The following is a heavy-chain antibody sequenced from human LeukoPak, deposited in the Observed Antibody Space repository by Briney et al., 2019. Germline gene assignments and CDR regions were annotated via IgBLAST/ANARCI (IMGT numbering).Heavy chain of an antibody. D-gene: IGHD2-15*01. CDR1: RGTFSSYA. CDR2: IIPIFGTA. J-gene: IGHJ5*02. CDR3: ARGGIYCSGGSCYSESWFDP. V-gene: IGHV1-69*05. Sequence: ASVKVSCKASRGTFSSYAISWVRQAPGQGLEWMGRIIPIFGTANYAQKFQGRVTITTDESTSTAYMELSSLRSEDTAVYYCARGGIYCSGGSCYSESWFDPWGQGTLVTVSS.